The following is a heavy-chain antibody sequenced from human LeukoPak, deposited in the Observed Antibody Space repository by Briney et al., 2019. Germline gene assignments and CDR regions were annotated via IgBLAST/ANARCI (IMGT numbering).Heavy chain of an antibody. CDR1: GYTFTSNN. CDR3: AKDRYGDYEAPFHYYMDA. J-gene: IGHJ6*03. D-gene: IGHD5-12*01. Sequence: ASVKVSCKASGYTFTSNNINWVRQAPGQGLEWMGWMNPKSGNTDYAQKFQGRLTMTRDTSTNTAYMELSGLRSDDTAVYYCAKDRYGDYEAPFHYYMDAWGRGTTVTVSS. CDR2: MNPKSGNT. V-gene: IGHV1-8*02.